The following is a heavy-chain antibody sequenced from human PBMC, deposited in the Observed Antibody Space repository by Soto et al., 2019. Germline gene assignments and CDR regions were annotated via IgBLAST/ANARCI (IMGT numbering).Heavy chain of an antibody. Sequence: GDTVCSCRVSWGWKSQAPGKGLEWIGSIYYSGSTYYNPSLKSRVTISVDTSKNQYSLKLSSVTAADTAVNYSANRRLPCDFDYWGQRTLVTVSS. CDR1: GDTVCSCRVS. V-gene: IGHV4-39*01. D-gene: IGHD4-17*01. CDR2: IYYSGST. CDR3: ANRRLPCDFDY. J-gene: IGHJ4*02.